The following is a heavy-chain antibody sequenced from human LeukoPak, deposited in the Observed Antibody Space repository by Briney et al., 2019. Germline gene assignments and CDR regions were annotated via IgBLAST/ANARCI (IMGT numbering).Heavy chain of an antibody. D-gene: IGHD2-21*01. Sequence: ASVKVSCKASGYIFTAYFLHWVRQAPGQGPEWMGRINPVNGGSEYAQKFQGRVNMTRDTSTSTVYMELTRLTSNDTAVYFCTRDLDIVATIINVWGQGTLVTVSS. J-gene: IGHJ4*02. CDR2: INPVNGGS. CDR3: TRDLDIVATIINV. V-gene: IGHV1-2*06. CDR1: GYIFTAYF.